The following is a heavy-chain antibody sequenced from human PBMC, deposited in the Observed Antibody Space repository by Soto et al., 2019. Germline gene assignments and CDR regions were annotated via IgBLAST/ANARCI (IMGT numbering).Heavy chain of an antibody. J-gene: IGHJ4*02. V-gene: IGHV4-59*01. CDR2: IYYSGST. CDR1: VGSISSYY. D-gene: IGHD6-13*01. CDR3: ARHTAAGRKRDY. Sequence: PSETLSLTCTVSVGSISSYYWSWIRQPPGKGLEWIGYIYYSGSTNYNPSLKSRVTISVDTSKNQFSLKLSSVTAADTAVYYCARHTAAGRKRDYWGQGNLVTVS.